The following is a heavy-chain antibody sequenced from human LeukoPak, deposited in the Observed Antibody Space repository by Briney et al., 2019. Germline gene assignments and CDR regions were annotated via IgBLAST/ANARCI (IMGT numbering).Heavy chain of an antibody. CDR3: ARDRGYTRTNTDGYPVFDL. J-gene: IGHJ4*03. V-gene: IGHV3-23*01. CDR1: GFTFSSYA. Sequence: GGSLRLSCAASGFTFSSYAMSWVRQAPGKGLEWVSAISGSGGSTYYADSVKGRFSISRDNVNNALYLQMDNLRVEDTGVYYCARDRGYTRTNTDGYPVFDLWGQGTLVTVSS. CDR2: ISGSGGST. D-gene: IGHD5-24*01.